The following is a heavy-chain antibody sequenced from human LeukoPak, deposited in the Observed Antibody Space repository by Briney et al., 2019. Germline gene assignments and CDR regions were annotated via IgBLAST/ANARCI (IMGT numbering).Heavy chain of an antibody. CDR2: IYYSGST. J-gene: IGHJ4*02. CDR1: GGSISSSSNY. V-gene: IGHV4-39*07. D-gene: IGHD1-7*01. Sequence: NPSETLSLTCAVSGGSISSSSNYWGWIRQPPGKGLEWIGGIYYSGSTYYNPSLKSRVTISVDTSKNQFSLKLSSVTAADTAVYYCARERNYDTPDWGQGTLVTVSS. CDR3: ARERNYDTPD.